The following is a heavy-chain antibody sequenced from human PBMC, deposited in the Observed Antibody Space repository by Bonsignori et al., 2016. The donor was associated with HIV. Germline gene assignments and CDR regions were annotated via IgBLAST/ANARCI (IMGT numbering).Heavy chain of an antibody. V-gene: IGHV3-48*03. CDR2: ISSSGSTI. D-gene: IGHD7-27*01. CDR1: GFTFSSYE. CDR3: AREHRGWGSPAFDY. J-gene: IGHJ4*02. Sequence: GESLKISCAASGFTFSSYEMNWVRQAPGKGLEWVSYISSSGSTIYYADSVKGRFTISRDNAKNSLYLQMNSLRAEDTAVYYCAREHRGWGSPAFDYWGQGTLVTVSS.